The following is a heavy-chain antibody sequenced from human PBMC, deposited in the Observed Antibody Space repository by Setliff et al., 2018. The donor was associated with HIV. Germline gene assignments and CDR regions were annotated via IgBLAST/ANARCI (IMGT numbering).Heavy chain of an antibody. CDR1: SGSISSHY. CDR3: ARRSVDYGDLDY. V-gene: IGHV4-59*11. J-gene: IGHJ4*02. D-gene: IGHD4-17*01. Sequence: PSETLSLTCTVSSGSISSHYWSWIRQPPGKGLEWIGYIYYSGNTNYNPSLKSRVTISVDTLKNQFSLKVSSVTAADTAVYYCARRSVDYGDLDYWGQGALVTVSS. CDR2: IYYSGNT.